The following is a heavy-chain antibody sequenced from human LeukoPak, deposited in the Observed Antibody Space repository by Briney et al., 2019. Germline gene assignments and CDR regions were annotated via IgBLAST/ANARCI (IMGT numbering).Heavy chain of an antibody. V-gene: IGHV1-2*06. CDR2: INPNSGGT. Sequence: ASVKVSCKASGYTFTGYYMHWVRQAPGQGLEWMGRINPNSGGTNYAQKLQGRVTMTRDTSISTAYMELSRLRSDDTAVYYCARRDARGSLHLYYFDYWGQGTLVTVSS. J-gene: IGHJ4*02. CDR1: GYTFTGYY. CDR3: ARRDARGSLHLYYFDY. D-gene: IGHD3-10*01.